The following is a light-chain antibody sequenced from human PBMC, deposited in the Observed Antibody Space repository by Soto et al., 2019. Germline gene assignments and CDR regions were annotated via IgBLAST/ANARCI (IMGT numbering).Light chain of an antibody. Sequence: QSALTQPASVSGSPGQSITISCTGTSSDVGAYIFVSWCQQHPGKAPKRMIYDIINRPSGVSNRFSGSKSGNTASLTISGLQAEDEADYYCVSFTTSRSYVFGTGTKVTVL. CDR2: DII. CDR1: SSDVGAYIF. J-gene: IGLJ1*01. V-gene: IGLV2-14*03. CDR3: VSFTTSRSYV.